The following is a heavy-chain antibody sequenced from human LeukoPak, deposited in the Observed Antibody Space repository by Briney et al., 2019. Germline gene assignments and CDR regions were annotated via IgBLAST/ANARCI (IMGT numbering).Heavy chain of an antibody. CDR1: GFTFSRYA. CDR3: TKHITTDATTPFYYGMDV. D-gene: IGHD3-22*01. V-gene: IGHV3-21*01. CDR2: ISTGGDNK. Sequence: GGALRLSCAASGFTFSRYAMNWVRQAPGKGLEWVSYISTGGDNKFYADSLKGRFTVSRDNARNSLHLQMDSLRAEDTAVYYCTKHITTDATTPFYYGMDVWGQGTTVTVSS. J-gene: IGHJ6*02.